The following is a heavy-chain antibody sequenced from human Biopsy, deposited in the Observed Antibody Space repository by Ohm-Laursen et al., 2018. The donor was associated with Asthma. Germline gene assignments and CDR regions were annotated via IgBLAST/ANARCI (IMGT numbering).Heavy chain of an antibody. Sequence: GASVKVSCKASGDSFGNYAISWVRQAPGQGLEWMGGLIPVLGTPDHAQMFEGRVTITADESTSTAYMELSSLSSEDTAVYYCARGYSGSDRIVYYYSGLEVWGQGTTVTVSS. CDR3: ARGYSGSDRIVYYYSGLEV. CDR1: GDSFGNYA. CDR2: LIPVLGTP. V-gene: IGHV1-69*13. D-gene: IGHD5-12*01. J-gene: IGHJ6*02.